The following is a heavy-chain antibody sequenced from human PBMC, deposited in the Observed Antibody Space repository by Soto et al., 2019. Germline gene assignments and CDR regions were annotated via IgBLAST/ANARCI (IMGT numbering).Heavy chain of an antibody. J-gene: IGHJ4*02. D-gene: IGHD2-21*02. Sequence: GASVKVSCKASGYTFTSYAMNWVRQAPGQGLEWMGWINTNTGNPTYAQGFTGRFVFSLDASVSTAYLQICSLKAEDTAVYYCARGLNARLVVTAPGDYWGQGTLVTVSS. CDR1: GYTFTSYA. CDR2: INTNTGNP. CDR3: ARGLNARLVVTAPGDY. V-gene: IGHV7-4-1*01.